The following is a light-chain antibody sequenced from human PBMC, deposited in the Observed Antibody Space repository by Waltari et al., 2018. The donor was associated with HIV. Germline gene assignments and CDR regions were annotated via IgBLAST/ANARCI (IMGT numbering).Light chain of an antibody. Sequence: AIRLTQSPSSLSASTGDRVTITCRPSQDISTFLAWFQQKPGEAPHRLIYGASSLENGVPSRFSGSGSGTNFSLTISCLQSEDLATYFCQQYFNYPLTFGQGTRLDIK. CDR2: GAS. CDR1: QDISTF. V-gene: IGKV1-8*01. CDR3: QQYFNYPLT. J-gene: IGKJ5*01.